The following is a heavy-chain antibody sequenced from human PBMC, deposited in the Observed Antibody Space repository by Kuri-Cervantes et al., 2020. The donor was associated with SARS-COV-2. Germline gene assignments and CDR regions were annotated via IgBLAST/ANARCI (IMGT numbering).Heavy chain of an antibody. V-gene: IGHV3-33*06. CDR1: GFTFSDYD. CDR2: IWYDGRNT. Sequence: GESLKTSCASSGFTFSDYDMHWVRQAPGKGLEWVAVIWYDGRNTYHADSVKGRFTISRDNSKNTLYLQMNSLRAEDSALYYCAKVGLSFDYWGQGTLVTVSS. D-gene: IGHD2/OR15-2a*01. J-gene: IGHJ4*02. CDR3: AKVGLSFDY.